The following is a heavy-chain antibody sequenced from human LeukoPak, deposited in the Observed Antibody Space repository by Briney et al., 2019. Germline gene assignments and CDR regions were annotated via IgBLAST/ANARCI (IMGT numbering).Heavy chain of an antibody. CDR2: INPNSGGT. V-gene: IGHV1-2*02. J-gene: IGHJ6*02. D-gene: IGHD6-19*01. CDR3: ARGLGTGWYRKYSYYYAMDV. CDR1: GYTFTGYY. Sequence: ASVKVSCKASGYTFTGYYTHWVRQAPGQGLEWMGWINPNSGGTNYAQKFRGRVTMTRDTSISTAYMELSRLRSEDTAVYYCARGLGTGWYRKYSYYYAMDVWGQGTTVTVSS.